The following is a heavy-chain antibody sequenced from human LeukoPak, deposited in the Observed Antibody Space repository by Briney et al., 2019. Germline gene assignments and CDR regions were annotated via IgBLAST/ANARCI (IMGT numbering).Heavy chain of an antibody. D-gene: IGHD3-10*01. CDR1: GFTVSSNY. Sequence: GGSLRLSCAASGFTVSSNYMSWVRQAPGKGLEWVPVIYSGGSTYYADSVKGRFTISRDNSKNTLYLQMNSLGAEDTAVYYCARGPLTVVRDPYDAFDIWGQGTMVTVSS. CDR3: ARGPLTVVRDPYDAFDI. J-gene: IGHJ3*02. V-gene: IGHV3-53*01. CDR2: IYSGGST.